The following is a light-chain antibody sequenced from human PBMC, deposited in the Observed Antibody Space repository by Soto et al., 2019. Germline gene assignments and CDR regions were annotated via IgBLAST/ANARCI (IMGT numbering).Light chain of an antibody. CDR3: QQANTFPWT. CDR1: QGINTW. V-gene: IGKV1-12*01. Sequence: DIQMTQSPSSVSASVGDRVTITCRASQGINTWLAWFQQKPGKAPRLLIYTASTLQSGVPSRFSGSGSGTDFTLTITSLQPEDFATYFCQQANTFPWTFGQGTRVEIK. CDR2: TAS. J-gene: IGKJ1*01.